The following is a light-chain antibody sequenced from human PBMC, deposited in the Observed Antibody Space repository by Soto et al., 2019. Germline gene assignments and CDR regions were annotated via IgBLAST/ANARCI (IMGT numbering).Light chain of an antibody. CDR3: MQGLQTPQT. CDR1: QSLLHKNGFNY. Sequence: DIVMTQSPLSLPVTPGEPAAISCRSSQSLLHKNGFNYLDWYLKKPGQSPQLLIFLGSNRASGVPDRFSGSGSGKEFTLKITRVEAEDVGVYYCMQGLQTPQTFGQGTKVEI. CDR2: LGS. V-gene: IGKV2-28*01. J-gene: IGKJ1*01.